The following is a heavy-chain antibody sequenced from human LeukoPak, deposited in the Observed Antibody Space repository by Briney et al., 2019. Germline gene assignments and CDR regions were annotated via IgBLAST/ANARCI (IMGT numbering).Heavy chain of an antibody. D-gene: IGHD1-26*01. Sequence: SETLSLTCTVSGGSVSSDYWSWIRQPPGKGLEWIGYIYYSGSTNYNPSLKSRVTISVDTSKNQFSLKLTSVTAADTAVYYCARSTPGNYCCLFDYWGLGTLVTVSS. CDR2: IYYSGST. CDR3: ARSTPGNYCCLFDY. J-gene: IGHJ4*02. CDR1: GGSVSSDY. V-gene: IGHV4-59*02.